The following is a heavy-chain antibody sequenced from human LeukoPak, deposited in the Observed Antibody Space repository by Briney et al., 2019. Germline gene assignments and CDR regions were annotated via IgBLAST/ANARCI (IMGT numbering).Heavy chain of an antibody. CDR2: ISSGAITM. Sequence: PGGSLRLSCTASGFTFSSYSMNWVRQAPGKGLEWISYISSGAITMYYADSVKGRFTISRDNAKNSLFLQMSSLRDEDTAVYYCASLRFDPWGQGTLVTVSS. CDR1: GFTFSSYS. J-gene: IGHJ5*02. CDR3: ASLRFDP. V-gene: IGHV3-48*02.